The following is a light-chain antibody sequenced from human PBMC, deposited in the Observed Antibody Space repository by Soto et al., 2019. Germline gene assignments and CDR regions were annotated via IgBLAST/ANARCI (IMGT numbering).Light chain of an antibody. CDR3: QQYHIWPSWT. CDR1: QSVSLS. J-gene: IGKJ1*01. V-gene: IGKV3-15*01. Sequence: EIVLTQSPATLSVSLGDSATLSCRASQSVSLSLAWFQMRPGQPPRLLIYGASTRATDIPARFSGSGSGTDFTLTISSLQSDDFAVYFCQQYHIWPSWTFGQGTKVELK. CDR2: GAS.